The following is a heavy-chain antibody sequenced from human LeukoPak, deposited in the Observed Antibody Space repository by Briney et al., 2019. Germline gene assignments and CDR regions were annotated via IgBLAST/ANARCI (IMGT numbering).Heavy chain of an antibody. CDR3: ARARTDYDSSGFSALDY. V-gene: IGHV3-33*01. CDR1: GCTFSTYG. Sequence: GGSLRLSCAASGCTFSTYGMHWVRQAPGKGLDWVAVIWYDGSNIYHGDSVKGRFTVSRDNSKNTLYLQMNSLRAEDTAVYYCARARTDYDSSGFSALDYWGQGTLVTVSS. J-gene: IGHJ4*02. D-gene: IGHD3-22*01. CDR2: IWYDGSNI.